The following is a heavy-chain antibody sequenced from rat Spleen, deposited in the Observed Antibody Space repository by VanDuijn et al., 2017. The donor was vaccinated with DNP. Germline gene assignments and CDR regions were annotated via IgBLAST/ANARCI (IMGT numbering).Heavy chain of an antibody. Sequence: VQLQESGPGLVKPSQSLSLTCSVTGYSITSNYWAWIRKFPGNKMEWMGYISYSGSTSYNPSLKSRISITSDTSKNQFFLQLNSVTTEDTTTYYGATREGTTGVMDAWGQVASVTVSS. J-gene: IGHJ4*01. CDR1: GYSITSNY. CDR2: ISYSGST. D-gene: IGHD1-6*01. CDR3: ATREGTTGVMDA. V-gene: IGHV3-1*01.